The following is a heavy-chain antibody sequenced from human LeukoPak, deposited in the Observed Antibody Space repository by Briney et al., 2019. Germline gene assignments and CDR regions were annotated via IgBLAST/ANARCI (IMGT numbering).Heavy chain of an antibody. CDR2: IWFDGSIE. Sequence: GGSLRLSCAASGFTFSTYAMSWVRQAPGKGLEGVAVIWFDGSIEYYADSVKGRFTISRDNSMNTLYLQMDSLRAEDAAVYYCARGNSHYYYYMDVWGKGTTVTVSS. CDR1: GFTFSTYA. D-gene: IGHD2/OR15-2a*01. V-gene: IGHV3-33*08. CDR3: ARGNSHYYYYMDV. J-gene: IGHJ6*03.